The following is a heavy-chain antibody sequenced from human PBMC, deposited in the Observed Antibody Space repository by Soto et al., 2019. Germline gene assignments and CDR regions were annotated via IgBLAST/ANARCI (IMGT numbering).Heavy chain of an antibody. V-gene: IGHV4-30-4*01. CDR1: GGSISSGDYY. CDR3: ARGIYDYVWGSYRSNWFDP. J-gene: IGHJ5*02. D-gene: IGHD3-16*02. CDR2: IYYSGST. Sequence: QVQLQESGPGLVKPSQTLSLTCTVSGGSISSGDYYWSWIRQPPGKGLEWIGYIYYSGSTYYNPSLKSRVTISVDTSKNQFSLKLSSVTAADTAVYYCARGIYDYVWGSYRSNWFDPWGQGTLVTVSS.